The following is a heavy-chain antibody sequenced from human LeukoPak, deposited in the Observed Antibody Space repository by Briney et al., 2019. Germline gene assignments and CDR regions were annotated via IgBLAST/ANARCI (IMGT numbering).Heavy chain of an antibody. Sequence: PGGSLRLSCAASGFTFSNAWMNWVRQAPGKGLEWVGRIKSKTDGGTTDYAAPVKGRFTISRDDSKNTLYLQMNSLRAEDTAVYYCARDSSGYYSPIYYFDYWGQGTLVTVSS. D-gene: IGHD3-22*01. CDR1: GFTFSNAW. J-gene: IGHJ4*02. V-gene: IGHV3-15*07. CDR2: IKSKTDGGTT. CDR3: ARDSSGYYSPIYYFDY.